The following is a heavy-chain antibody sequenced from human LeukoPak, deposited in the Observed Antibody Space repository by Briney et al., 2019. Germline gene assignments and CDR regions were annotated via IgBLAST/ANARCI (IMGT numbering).Heavy chain of an antibody. CDR1: GYSFTSYW. V-gene: IGHV5-51*01. J-gene: IGHJ5*02. CDR3: ARLGAVDTASWWFDP. Sequence: GESLKISCKGSGYSFTSYWIGWVRQMPGKGLEWMGIIYPGDSDTRYSPSFQGQVTISADKSISTAYLQWSSLKASDTAMYYCARLGAVDTASWWFDPWGQGTLVTVSS. D-gene: IGHD5-18*01. CDR2: IYPGDSDT.